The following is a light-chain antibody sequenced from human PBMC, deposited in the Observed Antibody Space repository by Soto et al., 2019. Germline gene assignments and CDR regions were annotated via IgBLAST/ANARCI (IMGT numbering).Light chain of an antibody. CDR1: QSIRSNY. CDR2: GAS. J-gene: IGKJ1*01. V-gene: IGKV3-20*01. Sequence: EIVLTQSPGTLSLSPGERATLSCRASQSIRSNYVAWYQQKPGQGPRLLIYGASSRATGIPDRFSGSGSGTDFTLIISRLEPEDFAMYYCQQYGSSPRTFGQGTQLDIK. CDR3: QQYGSSPRT.